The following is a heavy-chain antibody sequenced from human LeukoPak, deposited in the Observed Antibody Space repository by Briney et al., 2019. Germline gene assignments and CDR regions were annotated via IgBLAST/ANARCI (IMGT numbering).Heavy chain of an antibody. CDR3: ARDEDTVNY. V-gene: IGHV4-39*07. Sequence: SETLSLTCTVSGGSISSSSYYWGWIRQPPGKGLEWIGNIYYSGSTYYSPSLKSRVTISVDTSKNQFSLKLSSVTAADTAVYYCARDEDTVNYWGQGTLVTVSS. J-gene: IGHJ4*02. CDR1: GGSISSSSYY. CDR2: IYYSGST. D-gene: IGHD5-18*01.